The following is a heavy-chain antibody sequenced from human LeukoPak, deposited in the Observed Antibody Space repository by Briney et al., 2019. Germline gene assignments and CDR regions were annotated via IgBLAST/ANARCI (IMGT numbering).Heavy chain of an antibody. Sequence: SETLSLTCVVSGYSISSGYHWGWIRQPPGKGLEWIGSVYRSGSTYYNPSLKSRVTISVDTSKNQVSLKVRSVTAADTAVYYCARENWVFDYWGQGILVTVSS. CDR3: ARENWVFDY. V-gene: IGHV4-38-2*02. J-gene: IGHJ4*02. CDR2: VYRSGST. CDR1: GYSISSGYH. D-gene: IGHD7-27*01.